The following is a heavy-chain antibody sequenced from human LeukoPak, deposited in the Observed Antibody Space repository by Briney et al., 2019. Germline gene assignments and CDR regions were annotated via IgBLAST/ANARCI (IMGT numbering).Heavy chain of an antibody. D-gene: IGHD2-2*01. CDR3: ARDRYCSSTSCYLVD. CDR2: IIPIFGTA. Sequence: SVKVSCKASGGTFSSDAISWVRQAPGQGLEWMGGIIPIFGTANYAQKFQGRVTITADKSTSTAYMELSSLRSEDTAVYYCARDRYCSSTSCYLVDWGQGTLVTVSS. V-gene: IGHV1-69*06. J-gene: IGHJ4*02. CDR1: GGTFSSDA.